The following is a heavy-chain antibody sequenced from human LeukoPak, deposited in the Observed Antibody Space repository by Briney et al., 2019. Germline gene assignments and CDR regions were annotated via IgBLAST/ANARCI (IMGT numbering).Heavy chain of an antibody. V-gene: IGHV1-2*02. CDR3: ARGDYYSGYAGAYYDC. J-gene: IGHJ4*02. D-gene: IGHD5-12*01. CDR1: GYGFTAYY. Sequence: ASVKVSCKASGYGFTAYYIHWVRQAPGQGLEWMGWINPNTGDTNFAQKFKGRVTVTRDTSITTAYMELSRLRSDDTAVYYCARGDYYSGYAGAYYDCWGQGTLVTVSS. CDR2: INPNTGDT.